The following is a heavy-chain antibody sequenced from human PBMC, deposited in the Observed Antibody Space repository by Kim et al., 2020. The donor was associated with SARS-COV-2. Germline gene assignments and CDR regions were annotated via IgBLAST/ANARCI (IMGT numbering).Heavy chain of an antibody. Sequence: ASVKVSCKASGYTFTSYAMNWVRQAPGQGLEWMGWINTNTGNPTYAQGFTGRFVFSLDTSVSTAYLQISSLKAEDTAVYYCARDGDIVVVPAAYDPYFDYWGQGTLVTVSS. CDR1: GYTFTSYA. J-gene: IGHJ4*02. V-gene: IGHV7-4-1*02. D-gene: IGHD2-2*01. CDR3: ARDGDIVVVPAAYDPYFDY. CDR2: INTNTGNP.